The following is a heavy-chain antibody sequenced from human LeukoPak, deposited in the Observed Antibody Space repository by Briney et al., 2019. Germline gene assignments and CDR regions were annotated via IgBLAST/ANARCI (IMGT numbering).Heavy chain of an antibody. CDR2: INHSGST. D-gene: IGHD3-10*01. CDR1: GGSFSGYY. CDR3: ARGPHVLLWFGEPPTSDYYYYMDV. J-gene: IGHJ6*03. Sequence: SETLSLTCAVYGGSFSGYYWSWIRQPPGKGLEWIGEINHSGSTNYNPSLKSRVTISVDTSKNQFSLKLSSVTAADTAVYYCARGPHVLLWFGEPPTSDYYYYMDVWGKGTTVTISS. V-gene: IGHV4-34*01.